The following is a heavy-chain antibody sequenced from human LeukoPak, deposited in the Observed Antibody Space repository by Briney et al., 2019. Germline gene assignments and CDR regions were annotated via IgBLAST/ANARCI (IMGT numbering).Heavy chain of an antibody. D-gene: IGHD3-9*01. CDR3: ARQRQYYDILTGYYLMDFDY. CDR1: GYTFTSYG. V-gene: IGHV1-18*01. CDR2: ISAYNGNT. Sequence: ASVKVSCKASGYTFTSYGISWVRQAPGQGLEWMGWISAYNGNTNYAQKLQGRVTMTTDTSTSTAYMELRSLRSDDTAVYYCARQRQYYDILTGYYLMDFDYWGQGTLVSVSS. J-gene: IGHJ4*02.